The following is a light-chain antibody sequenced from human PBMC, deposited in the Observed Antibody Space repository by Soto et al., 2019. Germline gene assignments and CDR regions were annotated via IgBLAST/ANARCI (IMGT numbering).Light chain of an antibody. CDR2: GAS. Sequence: EIVMTQSPVTLSVSPGERATLSCRASQSVRSTYLAWYQQKPGQAPRLLIYGASTRATGIPARFSGSGSGTEFTLTISSLQSEDFAVYYCQQYNNWPRTFGQGTRLEIK. CDR1: QSVRSTY. CDR3: QQYNNWPRT. J-gene: IGKJ5*01. V-gene: IGKV3-15*01.